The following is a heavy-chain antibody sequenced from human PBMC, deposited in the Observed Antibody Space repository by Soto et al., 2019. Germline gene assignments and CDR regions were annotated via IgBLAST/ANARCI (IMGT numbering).Heavy chain of an antibody. CDR1: GGTFSSYG. J-gene: IGHJ3*02. CDR2: IIPLFNTS. CDR3: ARDLDDYVWGSYPSPDAFDI. Sequence: ASVKVSCKASGGTFSSYGISWVRQAPGQGLEWMGGIIPLFNTSKYAQKFQGRVTITADESTSTAYMELRSLRSDDTAVYYCARDLDDYVWGSYPSPDAFDIWGQGTMVTVSS. D-gene: IGHD3-16*02. V-gene: IGHV1-69*13.